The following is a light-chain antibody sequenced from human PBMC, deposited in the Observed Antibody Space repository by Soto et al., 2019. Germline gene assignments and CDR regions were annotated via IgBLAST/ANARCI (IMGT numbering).Light chain of an antibody. V-gene: IGLV1-51*01. CDR3: GTWDSSLSAYV. J-gene: IGLJ1*01. CDR1: SSNIGNNY. Sequence: QSVLTQPPSVSAAPGQKVTISCSRSSSNIGNNYVSWYQQLPGTAPKLLIYYNNKRPSGIPDRFSGSKSGTSATLGITGLQTGDEADYYCGTWDSSLSAYVFGTGTKLTVL. CDR2: YNN.